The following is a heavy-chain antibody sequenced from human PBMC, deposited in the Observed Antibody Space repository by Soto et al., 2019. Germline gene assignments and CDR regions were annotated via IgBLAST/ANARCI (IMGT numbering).Heavy chain of an antibody. V-gene: IGHV5-51*01. J-gene: IGHJ4*02. CDR3: ARRRAWNDAFDF. CDR2: IYPADSDT. CDR1: VYSFTCYY. D-gene: IGHD1-1*01. Sequence: GESLQISCKGSVYSFTCYYIGCVRQLPGKELKLMGVIYPADSDTRYRPPFEGQVTFSVDKSLTTAYVQWNSLKTSVTARYYCARRRAWNDAFDFWGLGSLVTVSS.